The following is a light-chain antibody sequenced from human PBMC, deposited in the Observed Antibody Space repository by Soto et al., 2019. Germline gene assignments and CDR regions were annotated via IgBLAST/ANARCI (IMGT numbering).Light chain of an antibody. V-gene: IGKV3-11*01. CDR3: LQRSNWPPFT. CDR2: DVS. J-gene: IGKJ3*01. CDR1: QSVSSSY. Sequence: EIVLTHSPATLSLSPWERATLSLSASQSVSSSYLAWYQQKPGQVPRLLIYDVSNRATGTPARFSGSGSGTDFTLTISSLEPEDFAVYYCLQRSNWPPFTFGPGTKVDIK.